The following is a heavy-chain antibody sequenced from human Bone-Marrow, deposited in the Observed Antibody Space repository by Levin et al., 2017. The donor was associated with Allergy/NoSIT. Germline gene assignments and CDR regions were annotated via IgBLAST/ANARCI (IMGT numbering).Heavy chain of an antibody. J-gene: IGHJ5*02. CDR3: ARDRYIVVVPAAPPYNWFDP. D-gene: IGHD2-2*01. CDR2: ISSSSSYI. V-gene: IGHV3-21*01. CDR1: GFTFSSYS. Sequence: PGGSLRLSCAASGFTFSSYSMNWVRQAPGKGLEWVSSISSSSSYIYYADSVKGRFTISRDNAKNSLYLQMNSLRAEDTAVYYCARDRYIVVVPAAPPYNWFDPWGQGTLVTVSS.